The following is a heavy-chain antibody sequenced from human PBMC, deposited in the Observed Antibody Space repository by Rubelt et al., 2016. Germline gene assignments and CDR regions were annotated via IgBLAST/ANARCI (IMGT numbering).Heavy chain of an antibody. V-gene: IGHV4-59*01. CDR3: ARDSAGFDY. CDR2: ISYTGST. D-gene: IGHD6-13*01. Sequence: VQLVESGGGLVQPGRSLRLSCTASGFTFGDFPMSWFRQAPGKGLEWIGYISYTGSTKYSPSLKSRVAISVDTSHDQFSLKLSSVTAADTAVYFCARDSAGFDYWGQGTLVTVSS. J-gene: IGHJ4*01. CDR1: GFTFGDFP.